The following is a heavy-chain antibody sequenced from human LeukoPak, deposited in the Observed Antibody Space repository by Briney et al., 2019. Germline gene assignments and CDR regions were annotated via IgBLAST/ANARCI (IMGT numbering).Heavy chain of an antibody. D-gene: IGHD3-9*01. Sequence: QTGGSLRLSCAASGFIFSNYAMYWVRQAPGKGLEWVSAISGRSGSTYYADSVKGRFTISRDSSKNTLYLQMNSLRADDTAVYYCAKWGDYDVLTGYYVSDFWGQGTLATVSS. J-gene: IGHJ4*02. V-gene: IGHV3-23*01. CDR3: AKWGDYDVLTGYYVSDF. CDR2: ISGRSGST. CDR1: GFIFSNYA.